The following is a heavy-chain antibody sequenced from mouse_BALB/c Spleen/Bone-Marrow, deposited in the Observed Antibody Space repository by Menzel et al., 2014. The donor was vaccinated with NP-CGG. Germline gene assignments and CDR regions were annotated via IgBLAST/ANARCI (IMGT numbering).Heavy chain of an antibody. CDR2: ISSGSSTI. Sequence: EVKLMESGGGLVQPGGSRKLSCAASGFTFSGFGMHWVRQAPEKGLEWVAYISSGSSTIFYADTVKGRFTISRDNPKNTLFLQMTSLRSEDTAMYYCTRGGNWEDFDYWGQGTTLTVPS. D-gene: IGHD4-1*01. CDR1: GFTFSGFG. CDR3: TRGGNWEDFDY. V-gene: IGHV5-17*02. J-gene: IGHJ2*01.